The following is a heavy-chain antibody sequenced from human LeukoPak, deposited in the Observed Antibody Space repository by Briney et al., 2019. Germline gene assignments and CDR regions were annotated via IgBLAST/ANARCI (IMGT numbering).Heavy chain of an antibody. D-gene: IGHD2-21*02. V-gene: IGHV3-66*02. CDR1: GFTVSSNY. CDR3: ARDLIVVVTAIPSSFDY. Sequence: PGGSLRLSCAASGFTVSSNYMSWVRQAPGKGLEWVSVIYSGGSTYYADSVKGRFSISRDNSKNTLYLQMNSLRAEDTAVYYCARDLIVVVTAIPSSFDYWGQGTLVTVSS. J-gene: IGHJ4*02. CDR2: IYSGGST.